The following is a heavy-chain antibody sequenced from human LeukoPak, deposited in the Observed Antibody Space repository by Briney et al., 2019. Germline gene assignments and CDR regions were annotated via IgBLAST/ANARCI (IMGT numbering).Heavy chain of an antibody. D-gene: IGHD6-13*01. V-gene: IGHV3-30*04. Sequence: GGSLRLSCAASGFTFSSYAMHWVRQAPGKGLEWVAVISYDGGNKYYADSVKGRFTISRDNSKNTLYLQMNSLRAEDTAVYYCARDAGAAKFDYWGQGTLVTVSS. CDR1: GFTFSSYA. CDR2: ISYDGGNK. J-gene: IGHJ4*02. CDR3: ARDAGAAKFDY.